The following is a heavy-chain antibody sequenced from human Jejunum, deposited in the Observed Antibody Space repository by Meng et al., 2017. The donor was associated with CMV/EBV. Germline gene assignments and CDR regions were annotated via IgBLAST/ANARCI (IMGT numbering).Heavy chain of an antibody. D-gene: IGHD1-26*01. CDR3: ARQDATSWDFDF. V-gene: IGHV1-2*04. Sequence: CKTSGYSFTGNYSHGGRQGAGQGIEWKGWIKLNSRDTNYAQKFQGWVAMTGDTSINTVYMEMTRLTSGDTAVYYCARQDATSWDFDFWGQGTLVTVSS. CDR2: IKLNSRDT. J-gene: IGHJ4*02. CDR1: GYSFTGNY.